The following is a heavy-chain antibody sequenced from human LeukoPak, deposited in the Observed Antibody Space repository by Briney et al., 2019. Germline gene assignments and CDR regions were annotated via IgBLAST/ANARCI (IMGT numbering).Heavy chain of an antibody. V-gene: IGHV4-31*03. CDR1: GGSISSGGYY. J-gene: IGHJ4*02. CDR2: IYYSGST. CDR3: ARATGDYDSSGPFFDY. D-gene: IGHD3-22*01. Sequence: SETLSLTCTVSGGSISSGGYYWSWIRQHPGKGLEWIGYIYYSGSTYYNPSLKSRVTISVDTSKSQFSLKLSSVTAADTAVYYCARATGDYDSSGPFFDYWGQGTLVTVSS.